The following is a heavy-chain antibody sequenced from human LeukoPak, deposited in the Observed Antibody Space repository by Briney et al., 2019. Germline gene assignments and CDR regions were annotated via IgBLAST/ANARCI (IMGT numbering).Heavy chain of an antibody. CDR1: GFTFSSYA. Sequence: GGSLRLSCAASGFTFSSYAMSWVRQAPGNGLEWLSYISSSSSTIYYADSVKGRFTISRDNAKDSLYLQMNSLGAEDTAVYYCARDRRQTLPDWGQGTLVTVSS. J-gene: IGHJ4*02. CDR2: ISSSSSTI. CDR3: ARDRRQTLPD. V-gene: IGHV3-48*01.